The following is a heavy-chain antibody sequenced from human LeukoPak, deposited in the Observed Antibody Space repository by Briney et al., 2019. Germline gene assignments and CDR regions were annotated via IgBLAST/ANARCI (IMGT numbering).Heavy chain of an antibody. V-gene: IGHV4-34*01. Sequence: PSETLSLTCTVSGGSISSYYWSWIRQPPGKGLELIGEINHSGSTNYNPSLKSPVTISVDTSKHQFTLKLSSVTAAVTAVYYCARREAAAAPPLPLNWFDPWGQGTLVTVSS. CDR1: GGSISSYY. CDR3: ARREAAAAPPLPLNWFDP. D-gene: IGHD6-13*01. CDR2: INHSGST. J-gene: IGHJ5*02.